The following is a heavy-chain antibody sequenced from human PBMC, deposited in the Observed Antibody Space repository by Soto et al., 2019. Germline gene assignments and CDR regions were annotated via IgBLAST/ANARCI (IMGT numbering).Heavy chain of an antibody. D-gene: IGHD2-2*01. CDR1: GFTFSDYY. Sequence: GGSLRLSCAASGFTFSDYYMSWIRQAPGKGLEWVSYISSSGSTIYYADSVKGRFTISRDNAKNSLYLQMNSLRAEDTAVYYCARDLGHVVVPAAVYYFDYWGQGTLVTVSS. J-gene: IGHJ4*02. V-gene: IGHV3-11*01. CDR3: ARDLGHVVVPAAVYYFDY. CDR2: ISSSGSTI.